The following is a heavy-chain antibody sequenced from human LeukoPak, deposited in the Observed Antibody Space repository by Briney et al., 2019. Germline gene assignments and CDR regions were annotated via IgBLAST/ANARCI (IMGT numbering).Heavy chain of an antibody. Sequence: GGSLRLSCAASGFTFSSYGMNWVRQAPGKGLEWVSSISSSSSYIYYADSVKGRFTISRDNAKNSLYLQMNTLRAEDTAVYYCARRAITMVRGVRPYFFDYWGQGTLVTVSS. V-gene: IGHV3-21*01. CDR2: ISSSSSYI. D-gene: IGHD3-10*01. CDR3: ARRAITMVRGVRPYFFDY. CDR1: GFTFSSYG. J-gene: IGHJ4*02.